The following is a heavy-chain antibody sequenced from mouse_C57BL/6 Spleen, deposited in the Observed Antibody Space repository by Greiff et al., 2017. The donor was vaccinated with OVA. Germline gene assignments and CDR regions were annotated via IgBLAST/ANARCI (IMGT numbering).Heavy chain of an antibody. D-gene: IGHD2-4*01. V-gene: IGHV1-55*01. CDR2: IYPGSGST. Sequence: VQLQQPGAELVKPGASVKMSCKASGYTFTSYWITWVKQRPGQGLEWIGDIYPGSGSTNYNEKFKSKATLTVDTSSSTAYMQLSSLTSEDSAVYYCARNYYDYDGEFAYWGQGTLVTVSA. CDR1: GYTFTSYW. J-gene: IGHJ3*01. CDR3: ARNYYDYDGEFAY.